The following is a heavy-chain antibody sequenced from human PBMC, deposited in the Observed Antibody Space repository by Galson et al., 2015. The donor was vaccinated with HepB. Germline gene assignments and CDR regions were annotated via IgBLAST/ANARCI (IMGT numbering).Heavy chain of an antibody. D-gene: IGHD3-22*01. J-gene: IGHJ4*02. CDR3: AKGPKPYYYDSSGGVGFDY. CDR1: GGTFSSYA. CDR2: IIPILGIA. V-gene: IGHV1-69*04. Sequence: SVKVSCKASGGTFSSYAISWVRQAPGQGLEWMGRIIPILGIANYAQKFQGRVTITADKSTSTAYMELSSLRSEDTAVYYCAKGPKPYYYDSSGGVGFDYWGQGTLVTVSS.